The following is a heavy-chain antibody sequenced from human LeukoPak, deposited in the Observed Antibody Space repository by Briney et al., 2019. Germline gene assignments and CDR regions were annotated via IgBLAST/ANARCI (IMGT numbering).Heavy chain of an antibody. CDR3: ARDSGYAFDI. CDR2: IRYDGNNK. V-gene: IGHV3-30*02. CDR1: GFTFSNYG. D-gene: IGHD1-26*01. Sequence: PGGSLRLSCGASGFTFSNYGMLWVRQAPGEGLEWVAFIRYDGNNKLYADSMKGRFTISRDNAKNSLYLQMNSLRAEDTAVYYCARDSGYAFDIWGQGTMVTVSS. J-gene: IGHJ3*02.